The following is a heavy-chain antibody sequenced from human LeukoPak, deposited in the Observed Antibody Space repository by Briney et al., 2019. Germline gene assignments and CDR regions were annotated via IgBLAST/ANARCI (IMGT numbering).Heavy chain of an antibody. D-gene: IGHD5-24*01. CDR3: ARLTRDGYTTF. CDR2: IYKGST. J-gene: IGHJ4*02. CDR1: GGSISTYH. Sequence: SETLSLTCTISGGSISTYHWSWIRQPPEKGLEWIGYIYKGSTNHNPSLKSRVTISVVTSKNQLSLKLRSVTAADTAVYYCARLTRDGYTTFWGQGTLVTVSS. V-gene: IGHV4-59*01.